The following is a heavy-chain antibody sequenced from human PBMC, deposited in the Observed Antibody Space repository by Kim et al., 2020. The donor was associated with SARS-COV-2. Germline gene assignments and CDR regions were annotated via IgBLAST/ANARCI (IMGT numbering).Heavy chain of an antibody. CDR1: GFTFSTSP. D-gene: IGHD1-26*01. CDR3: AKGVINSGFDY. Sequence: GWSLRLSCAASGFTFSTSPMGWVRQAPGKGLEWVSRISWDGTRTYYADSVKGRVTMSSDKSRNTLYLHMNNLRVEDTAVYYCAKGVINSGFDYWGQGTQVTVSS. J-gene: IGHJ4*02. V-gene: IGHV3-23*01. CDR2: ISWDGTRT.